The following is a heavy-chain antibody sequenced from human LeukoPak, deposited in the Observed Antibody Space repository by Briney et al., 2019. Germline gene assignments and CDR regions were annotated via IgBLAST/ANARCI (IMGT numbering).Heavy chain of an antibody. CDR2: IYYSGST. CDR1: GGSISSGDYY. D-gene: IGHD5-24*01. J-gene: IGHJ4*02. CDR3: ARDGEMATRYYFDY. V-gene: IGHV4-39*07. Sequence: SQTLSLTCTVSGGSISSGDYYWSWIRQPPGKGLEWIGSIYYSGSTYYNPSLKSRVTISVDTSKNQFSLKLSSVTAADTAVYYCARDGEMATRYYFDYWGQGTLVTVSS.